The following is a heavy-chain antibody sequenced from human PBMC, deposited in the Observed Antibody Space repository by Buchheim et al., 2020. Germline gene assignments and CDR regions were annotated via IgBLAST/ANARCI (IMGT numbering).Heavy chain of an antibody. Sequence: QVQLVESGGGVVQPGTSLRLSCVASGFTFGMYGMHWVRQAPGKGLEWVTSIDYDGSIKYYGDSVKDRFTVSRDTSNRTVYLQMTGVRPEDTGVYYCARDRAPYYDFWSGEFEYWGQGTL. J-gene: IGHJ4*02. V-gene: IGHV3-33*01. CDR2: IDYDGSIK. CDR1: GFTFGMYG. CDR3: ARDRAPYYDFWSGEFEY. D-gene: IGHD3-3*01.